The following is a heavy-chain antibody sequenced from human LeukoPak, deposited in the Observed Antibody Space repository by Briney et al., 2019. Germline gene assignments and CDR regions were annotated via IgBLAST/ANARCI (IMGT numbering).Heavy chain of an antibody. V-gene: IGHV3-23*01. CDR2: IRNSDGMT. Sequence: GGSLRLSCDASGFSIYTYTMYWVRQAPGQGLEWVSGIRNSDGMTYYADSVRGRFTISTDNSKNTLYLQMNSLGPEDTAMYYCAKVRVVFNWNYAYYFDYWGQGTLVTVSS. CDR3: AKVRVVFNWNYAYYFDY. D-gene: IGHD1-7*01. J-gene: IGHJ4*02. CDR1: GFSIYTYT.